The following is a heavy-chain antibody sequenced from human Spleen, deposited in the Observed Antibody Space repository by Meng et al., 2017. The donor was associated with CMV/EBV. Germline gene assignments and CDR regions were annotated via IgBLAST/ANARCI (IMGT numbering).Heavy chain of an antibody. CDR2: ISWNSATI. CDR1: GFTLDDYA. V-gene: IGHV3-9*01. J-gene: IGHJ6*02. D-gene: IGHD6-13*01. Sequence: GGSLRLSCAASGFTLDDYAMHWVRQAPGKGLEWVSGISWNSATIGYASSVKGRFTISRDNARNSLYLQMNSLTVEDTALYYCAKHSRIAAPSGYGMDVWGQGTRVTVSS. CDR3: AKHSRIAAPSGYGMDV.